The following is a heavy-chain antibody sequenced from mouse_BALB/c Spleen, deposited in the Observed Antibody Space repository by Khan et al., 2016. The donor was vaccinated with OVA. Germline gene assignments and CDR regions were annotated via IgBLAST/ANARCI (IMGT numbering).Heavy chain of an antibody. D-gene: IGHD2-10*01. J-gene: IGHJ4*01. V-gene: IGHV2-6-1*01. Sequence: VMLVESGPGLVAPSQSLSITCTISGFSLTNYGIHWVRQPPGQGLEWLIVIWSDGSTTYNSALKSRLSISKDNSKSQVFLKMNSLQTDDAAMYYCDRQPYYHYYIMDYWGQGTSVTVAS. CDR3: DRQPYYHYYIMDY. CDR2: IWSDGST. CDR1: GFSLTNYG.